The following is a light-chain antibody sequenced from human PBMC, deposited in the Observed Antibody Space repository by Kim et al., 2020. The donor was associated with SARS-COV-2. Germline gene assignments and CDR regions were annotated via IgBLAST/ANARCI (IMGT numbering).Light chain of an antibody. CDR2: QDS. V-gene: IGLV3-1*01. Sequence: SYELTPPPSVSVSPGQTASITCSGDKLGVKYASCYRQKPAQPLVLFIYQDSNGPSGTPERFPASNSGNPATLTSIGTRPMAGADYYFQAWTGSPAVFGGG. J-gene: IGLJ3*02. CDR1: KLGVKY. CDR3: QAWTGSPAV.